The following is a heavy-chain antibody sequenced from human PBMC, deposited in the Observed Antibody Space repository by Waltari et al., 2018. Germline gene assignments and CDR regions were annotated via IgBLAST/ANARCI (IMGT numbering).Heavy chain of an antibody. CDR2: INGGNGDT. D-gene: IGHD3-10*01. J-gene: IGHJ6*02. Sequence: QVQLVQSGAEVKKPGASVKVSCKASGDTFTTYPMHWVRQAPGQRLEWMGWINGGNGDTKYSQKFQGRVTITRDTSASTAYMELSSLRSEDTAVYYCARERGLWFGKYPYNYYGMDVWGQGTTVTVSS. CDR3: ARERGLWFGKYPYNYYGMDV. CDR1: GDTFTTYP. V-gene: IGHV1-3*01.